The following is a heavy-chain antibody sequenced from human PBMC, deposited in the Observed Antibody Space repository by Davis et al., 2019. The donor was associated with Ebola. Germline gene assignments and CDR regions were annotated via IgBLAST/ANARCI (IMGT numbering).Heavy chain of an antibody. D-gene: IGHD2-15*01. CDR1: GFTFTSSA. CDR3: AAEGAYCSGGSCYSR. CDR2: IVVGSGNT. J-gene: IGHJ4*02. Sequence: SVKVSCKASGFTFTSSAVQWVRQARGQRLEWIGWIVVGSGNTNYAQKFQERVTITRDMSTSTAYMELSSLRSEDTAVYYCAAEGAYCSGGSCYSRWGQGTLVTVSS. V-gene: IGHV1-58*01.